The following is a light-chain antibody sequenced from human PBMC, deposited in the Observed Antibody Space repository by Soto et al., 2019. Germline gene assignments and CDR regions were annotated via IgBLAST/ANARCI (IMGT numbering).Light chain of an antibody. J-gene: IGLJ1*01. V-gene: IGLV1-51*02. Sequence: QSVLTQPPSVSAAPGQKVTISCSGSSSNIGNNYVSWYQQLPGTAPKLHIYENNKRPSGIPDRFSGSKSGTSATLGITGLQTGDEADYYCGTWDSSLSARVFGTGTKVTVL. CDR1: SSNIGNNY. CDR3: GTWDSSLSARV. CDR2: ENN.